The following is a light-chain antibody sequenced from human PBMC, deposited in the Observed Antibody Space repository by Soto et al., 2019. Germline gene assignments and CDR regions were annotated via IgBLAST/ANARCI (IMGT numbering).Light chain of an antibody. CDR3: QQRSDWPLT. Sequence: EIVLTPSPATLSLSPGERAPLSCRASQSVSSYLAWYQQKPGQAPRLLIYDASTRATGIPARFSGSGSGTDFTLTITSLEPEDFAVYYCQQRSDWPLTFGGGTKVDIK. V-gene: IGKV3-11*01. J-gene: IGKJ4*01. CDR2: DAS. CDR1: QSVSSY.